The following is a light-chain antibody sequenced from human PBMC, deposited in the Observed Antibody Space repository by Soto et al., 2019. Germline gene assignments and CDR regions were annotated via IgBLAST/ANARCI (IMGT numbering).Light chain of an antibody. CDR2: GAS. J-gene: IGKJ1*01. Sequence: EIVMTQSPVTLSVSPGERATLSCRAIQSVNSNLAWYQQKPGQAPRLLIYGASTRATGIPARFSGSGSGTELTLTISSLQSEDFAVYYCQQYNNWPPTWTFGQGTKVDIK. CDR3: QQYNNWPPTWT. V-gene: IGKV3-15*01. CDR1: QSVNSN.